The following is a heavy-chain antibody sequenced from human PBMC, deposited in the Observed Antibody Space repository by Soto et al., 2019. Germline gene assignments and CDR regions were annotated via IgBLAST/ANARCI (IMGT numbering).Heavy chain of an antibody. CDR3: SRRAPEGFDP. V-gene: IGHV4-39*02. J-gene: IGHJ5*02. CDR2: IDYSGRT. Sequence: LSLTCTVSGGTIRSSNYYWAWIRQPPGKGLEWIGSIDYSGRTYYNPSLKSRVTISVDTSKNHFSLKLGSVTAADTALYYCSRRAPEGFDPWGQGTPVTVSS. CDR1: GGTIRSSNYY.